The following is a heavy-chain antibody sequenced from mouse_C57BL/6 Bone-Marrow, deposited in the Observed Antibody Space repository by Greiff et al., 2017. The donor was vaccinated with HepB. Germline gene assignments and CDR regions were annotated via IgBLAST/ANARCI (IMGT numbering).Heavy chain of an antibody. CDR2: IDPSDSYT. Sequence: QVQLQQPGAELVKPGASVKLSCKASGYTFTSYWMQWVKQRPGQGLEWIGEIDPSDSYTNYNQKFKGKATLTVDTSSSTAYRQLSSRTSEDSAFYYWARAMISDYWGQGTPLPVS. D-gene: IGHD2-4*01. V-gene: IGHV1-50*01. J-gene: IGHJ2*01. CDR3: ARAMISDY. CDR1: GYTFTSYW.